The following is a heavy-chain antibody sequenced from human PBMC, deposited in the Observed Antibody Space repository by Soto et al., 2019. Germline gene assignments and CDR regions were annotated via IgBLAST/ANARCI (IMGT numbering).Heavy chain of an antibody. D-gene: IGHD2-15*01. CDR2: ISYDGSNK. V-gene: IGHV3-30-3*01. J-gene: IGHJ6*02. CDR1: GFTFSSYA. Sequence: PVGSLRLSCAASGFTFSSYAMHWVRQAPGKGLEWVAVISYDGSNKYYADSVKGRFTISRDNSKNTLYLQMNSLRAEDTAVYYCARERRCSGGSCYVYYYYYGMDVWGQGTTVTVSS. CDR3: ARERRCSGGSCYVYYYYYGMDV.